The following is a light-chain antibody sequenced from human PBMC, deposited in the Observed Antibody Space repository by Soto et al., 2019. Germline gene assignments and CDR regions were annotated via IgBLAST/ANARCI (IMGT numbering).Light chain of an antibody. CDR2: KAS. CDR1: QSISYR. CDR3: QQYNSYSWT. V-gene: IGKV1-5*03. Sequence: IQLTQSPSTLSASVGDIVTITCRASQSISYRLAWYQQKPGKAPKLLIYKASSLESGVPSRFSGSGSGTEFTLTISSLQPDDFATYYCQQYNSYSWTFGQGTKVDIK. J-gene: IGKJ1*01.